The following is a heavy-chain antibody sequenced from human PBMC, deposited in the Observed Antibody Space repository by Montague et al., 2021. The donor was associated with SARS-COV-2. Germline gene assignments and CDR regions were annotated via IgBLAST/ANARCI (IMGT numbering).Heavy chain of an antibody. Sequence: PALVKPTQTLTLTCTFSGFSPSTSGVGVGWIRQPPGKALEWLARIDWDDDKCYSTSLKTRLTISKDTSKNQVVLTMTNMDPVDTATYYCARMRIAAAGSPFDIWGQGTMVTVSS. D-gene: IGHD6-13*01. J-gene: IGHJ3*02. CDR1: GFSPSTSGVG. V-gene: IGHV2-70*04. CDR3: ARMRIAAAGSPFDI. CDR2: IDWDDDK.